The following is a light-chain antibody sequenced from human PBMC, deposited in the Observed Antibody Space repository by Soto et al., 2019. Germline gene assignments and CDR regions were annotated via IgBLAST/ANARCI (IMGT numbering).Light chain of an antibody. CDR2: AAS. Sequence: DIQMTQSPSSLSASVGDRVTITCRESQNISTYLNWDQQKSGKAPKLLIYAASSLQGGVPSRFSGSGSGTDFILTINSLKPEDFATYYCQQSYITSYTFGQGTKVAIK. V-gene: IGKV1-39*01. J-gene: IGKJ1*01. CDR1: QNISTY. CDR3: QQSYITSYT.